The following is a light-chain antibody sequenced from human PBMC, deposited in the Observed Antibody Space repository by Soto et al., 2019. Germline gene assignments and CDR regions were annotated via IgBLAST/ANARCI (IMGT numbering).Light chain of an antibody. CDR3: QQYYSTPKT. CDR2: WAA. V-gene: IGKV4-1*01. Sequence: DIVMTQSPDSLAVSLGERATINCKSSQSVLYSSNNKNYLAWYQQNPGQPPKLLISWAATRESGVPDRFSGSGSGTDFTLTISSLQAEYVAVYYCQQYYSTPKTFGQGAKLEIK. CDR1: QSVLYSSNNKNY. J-gene: IGKJ2*01.